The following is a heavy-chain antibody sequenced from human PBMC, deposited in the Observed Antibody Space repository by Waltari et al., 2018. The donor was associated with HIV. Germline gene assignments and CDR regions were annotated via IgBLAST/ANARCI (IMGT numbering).Heavy chain of an antibody. CDR3: AREYNPVTTTSYYFDY. Sequence: EVQLVESGGGSVQPGGSLRPACAVAGFPVRTNYLRRVRPASGKGLEWVSLITDGGTTYYADSVKGRFTISRDTSKNTVHLQMISLRAEDTAVYFCAREYNPVTTTSYYFDYWGQGTLVTVSS. CDR2: ITDGGTT. CDR1: GFPVRTNY. J-gene: IGHJ4*02. D-gene: IGHD4-17*01. V-gene: IGHV3-66*01.